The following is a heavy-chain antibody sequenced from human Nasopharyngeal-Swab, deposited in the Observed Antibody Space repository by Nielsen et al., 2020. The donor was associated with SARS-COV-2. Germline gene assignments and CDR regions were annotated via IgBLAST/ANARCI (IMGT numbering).Heavy chain of an antibody. V-gene: IGHV1-69*04. CDR3: ARYYSNYHFWYFDL. CDR1: GGTFSSYA. CDR2: IIPILGIA. D-gene: IGHD4-11*01. Sequence: SVKVSCKASGGTFSSYAISWVRQAPGQGLEWMGRIIPILGIANYAQKFQGRVTITADKSTSTAYMELSSLRSEDTAGYYCARYYSNYHFWYFDLWGRGTLVTVSS. J-gene: IGHJ2*01.